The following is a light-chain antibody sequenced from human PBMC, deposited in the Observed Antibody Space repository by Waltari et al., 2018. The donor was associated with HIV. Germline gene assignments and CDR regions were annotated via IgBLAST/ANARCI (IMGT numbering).Light chain of an antibody. CDR1: SRDIGTYNY. Sequence: QSALTQPASVSGSPGQSIPISCPGTSRDIGTYNYFSWYQQHPGKAPKLMIYDVSNRPSGVSNRFSGSKSGNTASLTISGLQAEDEADYYCSSYTSSSTPVVFGGGTKLTVL. CDR3: SSYTSSSTPVV. V-gene: IGLV2-14*01. CDR2: DVS. J-gene: IGLJ2*01.